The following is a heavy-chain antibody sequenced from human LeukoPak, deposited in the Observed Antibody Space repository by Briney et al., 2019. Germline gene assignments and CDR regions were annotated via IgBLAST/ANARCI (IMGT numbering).Heavy chain of an antibody. V-gene: IGHV4-59*08. CDR3: ARRGGSEVATALDH. D-gene: IGHD5-12*01. Sequence: PSETLSLTCTVSGGSVSTSDWSWIRQPPGKRLEWIGYLYYNGSTNYNPSLKSRVTISVDRSKNQFSLRLTSMTAADTAIYYCARRGGSEVATALDHWGQGTLVTVSS. J-gene: IGHJ4*02. CDR1: GGSVSTSD. CDR2: LYYNGST.